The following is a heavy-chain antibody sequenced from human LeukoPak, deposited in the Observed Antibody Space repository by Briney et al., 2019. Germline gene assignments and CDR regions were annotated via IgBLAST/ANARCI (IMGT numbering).Heavy chain of an antibody. V-gene: IGHV3-74*01. J-gene: IGHJ4*02. Sequence: GGSLRLSCAASGFTFSSYWMHWVRQAPGKGLVWVSRVNSDGSSTSYADSVKGRFTISRDNAKNTLYLQMNSLRAEDTAVYYCARARGSYSGSYSPFDYWGQGTLVTVSS. CDR3: ARARGSYSGSYSPFDY. CDR2: VNSDGSST. D-gene: IGHD1-26*01. CDR1: GFTFSSYW.